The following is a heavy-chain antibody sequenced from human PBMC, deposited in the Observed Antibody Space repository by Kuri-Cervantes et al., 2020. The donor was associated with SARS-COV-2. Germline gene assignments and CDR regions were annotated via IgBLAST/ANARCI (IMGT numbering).Heavy chain of an antibody. J-gene: IGHJ6*02. CDR2: ISSSSTFV. D-gene: IGHD4-11*01. CDR3: ARWPHRKIYSNYGGGYYYYGMDV. Sequence: GGSLRLSCAASGFTFSTYNMNWVRQAPGKGLEWVSSISSSSTFVYYADSVKGRFTISRDNSKNTLYLQMNSLRAEDTAVYYCARWPHRKIYSNYGGGYYYYGMDVWGQGTTVTVSS. V-gene: IGHV3-21*04. CDR1: GFTFSTYN.